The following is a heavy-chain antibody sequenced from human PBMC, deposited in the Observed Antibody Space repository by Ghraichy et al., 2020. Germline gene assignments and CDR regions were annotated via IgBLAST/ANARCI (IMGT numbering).Heavy chain of an antibody. CDR3: ARDRAVGAATPDAFDI. J-gene: IGHJ3*02. V-gene: IGHV3-53*01. Sequence: GGSLRLSCAASGFTVSSNYMSWVRQAPGKGLEWVSVIYSGGSTYYADSVKGRFTISRDNSKNTLYLQMNSLRAEDTAVYYCARDRAVGAATPDAFDIWGQGTMVTVSS. CDR1: GFTVSSNY. CDR2: IYSGGST. D-gene: IGHD2-15*01.